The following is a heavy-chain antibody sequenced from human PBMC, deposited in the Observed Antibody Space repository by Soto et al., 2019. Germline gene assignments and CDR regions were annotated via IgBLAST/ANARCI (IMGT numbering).Heavy chain of an antibody. CDR1: GYSFTAFW. CDR3: PQVPKRSFDS. CDR2: IDPSDSYT. J-gene: IGHJ5*01. V-gene: IGHV5-10-1*01. Sequence: GDSLKISCKASGYSFTAFWIHWLLQMPGKGLEWLGKIDPSDSYTNYSPSFEGHVTISTYNSITTAYLHWSSLRASDTAVYFCPQVPKRSFDSWVQGTMVTVSS.